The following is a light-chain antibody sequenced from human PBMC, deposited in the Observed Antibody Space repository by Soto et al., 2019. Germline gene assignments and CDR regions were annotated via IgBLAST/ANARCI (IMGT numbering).Light chain of an antibody. V-gene: IGKV3-15*01. CDR1: QTVSNN. CDR2: FAS. Sequence: ERVMTQFPATLSVSPGAKATLSCRASQTVSNNLAWYQQKPGQAPRLLISFASTRATGVPARFSGSGSGTEFTLTSSSLQSEDSAVYYCRQYDERPLAFGGGTKLETK. CDR3: RQYDERPLA. J-gene: IGKJ4*01.